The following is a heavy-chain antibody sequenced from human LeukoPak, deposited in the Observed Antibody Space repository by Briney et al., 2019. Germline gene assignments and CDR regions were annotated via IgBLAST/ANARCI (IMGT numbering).Heavy chain of an antibody. CDR2: VAGAGDT. D-gene: IGHD3-10*01. V-gene: IGHV3-13*01. CDR3: ARGGIRGVTWNWLDP. J-gene: IGHJ5*02. Sequence: GGSLRLSCAASGFTFSSYDMHWVRQATGRGLEWVSSVAGAGDTYYADSVKGRFTISRENGKNSLYLQMNSLPAGDTAVYYCARGGIRGVTWNWLDPWGQGTLVTVSS. CDR1: GFTFSSYD.